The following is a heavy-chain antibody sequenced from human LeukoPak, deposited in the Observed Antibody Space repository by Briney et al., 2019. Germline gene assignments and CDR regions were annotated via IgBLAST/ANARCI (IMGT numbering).Heavy chain of an antibody. J-gene: IGHJ4*02. Sequence: GASVKVSCKASGYTFTGYYMHWVRQAPGQGLEWMGRINPNSGGTNYAQKFQGRVTMTRDTSISTAYMELSRLRSDDTAVYYCARDVGIVGVPEYWGQGTLVTVSS. CDR3: ARDVGIVGVPEY. CDR1: GYTFTGYY. V-gene: IGHV1-2*06. D-gene: IGHD1-26*01. CDR2: INPNSGGT.